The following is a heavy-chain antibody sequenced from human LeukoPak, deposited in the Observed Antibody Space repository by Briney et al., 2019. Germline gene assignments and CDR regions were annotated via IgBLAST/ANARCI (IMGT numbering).Heavy chain of an antibody. CDR1: GGSFSGYY. V-gene: IGHV4-34*01. CDR2: INHSGST. D-gene: IGHD5-12*01. CDR3: ARAYSGYDVDY. J-gene: IGHJ4*02. Sequence: PSETLSLTCAVYGGSFSGYYWSWIRQPPGKGLEWIGEINHSGSTNYNPSLKSRVTISVDTSKNQLSLKLSSVTAADTAVYYCARAYSGYDVDYWGQGTLVTVSS.